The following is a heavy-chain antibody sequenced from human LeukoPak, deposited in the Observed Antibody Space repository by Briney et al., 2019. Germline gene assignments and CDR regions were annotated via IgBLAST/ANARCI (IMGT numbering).Heavy chain of an antibody. CDR2: ISGSGGTT. J-gene: IGHJ6*03. D-gene: IGHD6-19*01. V-gene: IGHV3-23*01. Sequence: PGGSLRLSCAASGFTFSSYDMSWVRQAPGKGPEWVSGISGSGGTTYYADSVRGRFTISRDNSKNTLYLQMNSLRAEDTAVYFCAKGSKAVLFTRDHYMDVWGKGTTVTISS. CDR3: AKGSKAVLFTRDHYMDV. CDR1: GFTFSSYD.